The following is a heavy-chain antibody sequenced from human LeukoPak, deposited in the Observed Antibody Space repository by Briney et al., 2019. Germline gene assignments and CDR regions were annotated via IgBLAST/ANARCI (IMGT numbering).Heavy chain of an antibody. CDR3: ARDPFGGMPDYLDL. J-gene: IGHJ1*01. CDR1: GFDFDDYA. V-gene: IGHV3-30*04. CDR2: IAYNGNPT. Sequence: GGSLRLSCAASGFDFDDYAMHWVRQAPGKGLEWVAVIAYNGNPTIYTDCVKGRFTIARDNSKNTLFLQTDSLTTEDTAVYYCARDPFGGMPDYLDLWGQGTLVTVSS. D-gene: IGHD3-10*01.